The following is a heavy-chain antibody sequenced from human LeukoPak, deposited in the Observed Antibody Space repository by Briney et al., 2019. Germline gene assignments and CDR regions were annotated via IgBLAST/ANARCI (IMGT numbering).Heavy chain of an antibody. CDR1: GFTFSSYS. D-gene: IGHD1-1*01. Sequence: GGSLRLSCAASGFTFSSYSMNWVRQAPGKRLEWVSIMSGAGGRIEYADSVNGRFTISRDNSRNTVYLHMNSLRAEDTAVYYCAKKGQAGTGRNYMDVWGKGTTVTVAS. CDR2: MSGAGGRI. V-gene: IGHV3-23*01. J-gene: IGHJ6*03. CDR3: AKKGQAGTGRNYMDV.